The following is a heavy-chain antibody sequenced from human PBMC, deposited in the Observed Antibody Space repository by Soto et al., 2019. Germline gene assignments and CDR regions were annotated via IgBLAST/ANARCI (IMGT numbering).Heavy chain of an antibody. Sequence: EVQLVESGGGLVQPGGSLRLSCVASGFSVSATKYMNWLRQAPDKGLEWVSVIYSGGTYYYADSVKGRFTISRHDSKNTRYLQMDSLRPEDTAVYFCARANDLNAFDMWGQGTMVTVSS. CDR3: ARANDLNAFDM. CDR1: GFSVSATKY. V-gene: IGHV3-53*04. J-gene: IGHJ3*02. CDR2: IYSGGTY.